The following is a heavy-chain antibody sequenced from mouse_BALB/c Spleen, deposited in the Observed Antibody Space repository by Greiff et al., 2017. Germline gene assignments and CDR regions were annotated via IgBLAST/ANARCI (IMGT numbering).Heavy chain of an antibody. Sequence: QVQLQQPGAELVKPGASVKLSCKASGYTFTSYWMHWVKQRPGQGLEWIGEIDPSDSYTNYNQKFKGKATLTVDKSSSTAYMQLSSLTSEDSAVYYCARSEYYGFSGAMDYWGQGTSVTVSS. V-gene: IGHV1-69*02. D-gene: IGHD1-1*01. CDR2: IDPSDSYT. CDR1: GYTFTSYW. J-gene: IGHJ4*01. CDR3: ARSEYYGFSGAMDY.